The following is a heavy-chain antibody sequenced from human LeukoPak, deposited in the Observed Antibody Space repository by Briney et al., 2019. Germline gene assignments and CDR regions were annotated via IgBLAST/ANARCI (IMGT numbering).Heavy chain of an antibody. J-gene: IGHJ4*02. CDR1: GFDISYNY. V-gene: IGHV3-66*02. CDR3: AKDYYDSSDDGSIPSWGSVYFDY. Sequence: GGSLRLSCVASGFDISYNYVGWVRQAPGKGLEWVSVIHTGGTTHYADSVKGRFTISKDNSNNTVYLQMNSLRAEDTAVYYCAKDYYDSSDDGSIPSWGSVYFDYWGQGTLVTVSS. D-gene: IGHD3-22*01. CDR2: IHTGGTT.